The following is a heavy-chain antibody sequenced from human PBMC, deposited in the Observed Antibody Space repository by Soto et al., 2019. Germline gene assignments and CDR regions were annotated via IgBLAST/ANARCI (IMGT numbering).Heavy chain of an antibody. CDR2: ISAYNGNT. D-gene: IGHD4-4*01. J-gene: IGHJ5*02. CDR3: ARDRNGWFDP. V-gene: IGHV1-18*01. CDR1: GYTFTSYG. Sequence: GASVKVSCKASGYTFTSYGISWVRQAPGQGLEWMGWISAYNGNTNYAQKLQGRVTMTRNTSTSTAYMELSSLRSEDTAVYYCARDRNGWFDPWGQGTLVTVSS.